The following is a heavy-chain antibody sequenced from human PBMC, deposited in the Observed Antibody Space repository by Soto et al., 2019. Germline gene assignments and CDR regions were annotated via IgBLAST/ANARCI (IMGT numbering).Heavy chain of an antibody. CDR1: GYTFTNYG. J-gene: IGHJ1*01. V-gene: IGHV1-18*01. CDR2: ISGDNGDT. D-gene: IGHD3-10*01. CDR3: VSGPSFGYFQY. Sequence: QVQLVQSGAEVKKPGASVKVSRKASGYTFTNYGTSWVRQAPGQGLEYMGWISGDNGDTHYAQKVQGRVTMTTDTSTNTSYMELRSLRPDDTAVYYCVSGPSFGYFQYWGQGTLVTVSS.